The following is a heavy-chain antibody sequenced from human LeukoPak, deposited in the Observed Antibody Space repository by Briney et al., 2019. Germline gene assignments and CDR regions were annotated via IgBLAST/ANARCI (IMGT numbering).Heavy chain of an antibody. CDR1: GFTFDDYA. V-gene: IGHV3-9*01. CDR3: AKGRITMVRANFDY. J-gene: IGHJ4*02. Sequence: GGSLRLSCAASGFTFDDYAMHWVRQAPGKGLEWVSGISWNSGSIGYADSVKGRFTISRDNAKNSLYLQMNSLRAEDTALYYCAKGRITMVRANFDYWGQGTLVTVPS. D-gene: IGHD3-10*01. CDR2: ISWNSGSI.